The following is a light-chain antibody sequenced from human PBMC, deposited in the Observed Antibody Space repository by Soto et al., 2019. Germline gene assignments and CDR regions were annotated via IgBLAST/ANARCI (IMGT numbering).Light chain of an antibody. Sequence: DIQMTQSPSSLSASVGDRVTITCRASQGISNYLAWYQQKPGKVPKLLIYAASTLQSGVPSRFSGSGSGTDFTLTISSLQTEDVATYYCQKYTSFGQGTKVEIK. J-gene: IGKJ1*01. CDR3: QKYTS. V-gene: IGKV1-27*01. CDR1: QGISNY. CDR2: AAS.